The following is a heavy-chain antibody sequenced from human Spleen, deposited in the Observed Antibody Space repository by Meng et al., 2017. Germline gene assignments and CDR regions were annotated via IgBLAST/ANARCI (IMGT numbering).Heavy chain of an antibody. J-gene: IGHJ4*02. CDR3: ARDLRGSYYYFDY. CDR1: GFTFSSYA. V-gene: IGHV3-33*08. CDR2: IWYDGSNK. Sequence: GESLKISCAASGFTFSSYAMHWVRQAPGKGLEWVAVIWYDGSNKYYADSVKGRFTISRDNSKNTLYLQMNSLRAEDTAVYYCARDLRGSYYYFDYWGQGTLVTVSS. D-gene: IGHD1-26*01.